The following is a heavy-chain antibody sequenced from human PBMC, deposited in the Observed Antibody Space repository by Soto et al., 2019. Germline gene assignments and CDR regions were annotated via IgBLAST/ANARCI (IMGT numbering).Heavy chain of an antibody. V-gene: IGHV1-46*01. CDR3: ARAPFSSSSFLLDY. CDR2: INPSGGST. CDR1: GYTFTAYF. J-gene: IGHJ4*02. Sequence: APVKVSCKASGYTFTAYFMHWVRQAPGQGLEWIGIINPSGGSTNYAQKFQGRVAMTWDTSTSTVYMDLSSLRSDDTAVYYCARAPFSSSSFLLDYWGQGTLVTVSS. D-gene: IGHD6-6*01.